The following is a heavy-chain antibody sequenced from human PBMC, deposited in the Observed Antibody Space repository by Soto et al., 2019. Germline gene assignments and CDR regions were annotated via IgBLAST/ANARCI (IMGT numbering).Heavy chain of an antibody. V-gene: IGHV5-10-1*01. Sequence: PGESLKISCKGSGYSCTSYWISWVRQMPGKGLEWMGRIDPSGSYTNYSPSFQGHVTISADKSISTAYLQWSSLKASDTAMYYCARVSSTYFDYWVQGTLVTVSS. J-gene: IGHJ4*02. CDR3: ARVSSTYFDY. D-gene: IGHD6-6*01. CDR1: GYSCTSYW. CDR2: IDPSGSYT.